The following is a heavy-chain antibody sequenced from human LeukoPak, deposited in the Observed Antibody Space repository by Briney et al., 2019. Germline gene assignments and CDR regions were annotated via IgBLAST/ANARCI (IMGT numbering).Heavy chain of an antibody. V-gene: IGHV3-23*01. D-gene: IGHD2-2*01. J-gene: IGHJ4*02. CDR3: AKDLVVVPAAMRATAIQEGDY. Sequence: GGSLRLSCAASGFTFSSYGMSWVRQAPGKGLEWVSTISGSGGSTYYADSVKGRFTIFRDNSKNTLYLQMNSLRAEDTAVYYCAKDLVVVPAAMRATAIQEGDYWGQGTLVTVSS. CDR1: GFTFSSYG. CDR2: ISGSGGST.